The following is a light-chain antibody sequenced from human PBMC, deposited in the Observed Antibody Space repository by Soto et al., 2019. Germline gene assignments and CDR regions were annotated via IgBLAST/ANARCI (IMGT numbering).Light chain of an antibody. CDR2: GAS. V-gene: IGKV3-15*01. Sequence: EIVMTQSPATLSVSPGERATLSCRASQSVSSNLAWYQQKPGQAPRLLIYGASTRATGIPARFSGSGSGTEFTPTISSLQSADFAVYYCQQYNNWPPSWTFGQGTKVDIK. J-gene: IGKJ1*01. CDR1: QSVSSN. CDR3: QQYNNWPPSWT.